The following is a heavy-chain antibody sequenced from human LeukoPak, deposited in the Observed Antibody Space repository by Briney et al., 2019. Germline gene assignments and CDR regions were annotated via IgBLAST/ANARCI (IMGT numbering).Heavy chain of an antibody. CDR2: IKQDGGEI. CDR3: TRDRAYGALDY. J-gene: IGHJ4*02. V-gene: IGHV3-7*01. D-gene: IGHD4/OR15-4a*01. CDR1: GFTFSNYF. Sequence: PGGSLRLSCAASGFTFSNYFMSWIRQAPGKGLEWVANIKQDGGEIYYVDSVKGRFTISRDNAKNSVYLQMISLRDEDTAVYYCTRDRAYGALDYWGQGTLVTVSS.